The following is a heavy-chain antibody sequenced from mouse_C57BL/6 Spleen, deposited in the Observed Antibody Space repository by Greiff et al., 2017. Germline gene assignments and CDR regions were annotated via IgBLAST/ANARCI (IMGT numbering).Heavy chain of an antibody. D-gene: IGHD1-1*02. CDR1: GYTFTSYW. CDR2: IHPSDSDT. V-gene: IGHV1-74*01. J-gene: IGHJ4*01. Sequence: QVQLKQPGAELVKPGASVKVSCKASGYTFTSYWMHWVKQRPGQGLEWIGRIHPSDSDTNYNQKFKGKATLTVDKSSSTAYMQLSSLTSEDAAVYYCAIGWDYAVYYAMDDWGQGTSVTVSS. CDR3: AIGWDYAVYYAMDD.